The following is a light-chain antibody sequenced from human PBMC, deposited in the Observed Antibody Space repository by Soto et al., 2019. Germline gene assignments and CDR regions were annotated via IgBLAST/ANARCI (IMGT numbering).Light chain of an antibody. J-gene: IGLJ1*01. CDR2: GNS. CDR3: QSYDSSLSGGV. V-gene: IGLV1-40*01. CDR1: SSNIGAGYD. Sequence: SALTQPPSVSGAPGQRVTISCTGSSSNIGAGYDVHWYQQLPGTAPKPLIYGNSNRPSGVPDRFSGSKSGTSASLAITGLQAEDEADYYCQSYDSSLSGGVFGTGTKVTVL.